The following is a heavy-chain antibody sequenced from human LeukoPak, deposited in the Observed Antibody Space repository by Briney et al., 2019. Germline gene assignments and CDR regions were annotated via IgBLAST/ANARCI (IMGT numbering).Heavy chain of an antibody. J-gene: IGHJ4*02. CDR1: GFTFSTYA. Sequence: GGSLRFSCTASGFTFSTYAMNWFRHTPGKGLEWVSVIVGNGGGINYAESVRGRFTISRDNSKNTQYLQMSSLRLEDTAMYYCAKDRVPDSLYSIDYWGQGVLVTVSP. CDR3: AKDRVPDSLYSIDY. V-gene: IGHV3-23*01. CDR2: IVGNGGGI. D-gene: IGHD5/OR15-5a*01.